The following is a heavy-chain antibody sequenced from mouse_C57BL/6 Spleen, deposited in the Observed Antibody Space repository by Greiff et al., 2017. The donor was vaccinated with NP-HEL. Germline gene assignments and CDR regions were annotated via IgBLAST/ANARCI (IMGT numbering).Heavy chain of an antibody. J-gene: IGHJ2*01. V-gene: IGHV1-81*01. CDR3: ARPTTVVATGIDY. Sequence: VKLQESGAELARPGASVKLSCKASGYTFTSYGISWVKQRTGQGLEWIGEIYPRSGNTYYNEKFKGKATLTADKSSSTAYMELRSLTSEDSAVYFCARPTTVVATGIDYWGQGTTLTVSS. D-gene: IGHD1-1*01. CDR2: IYPRSGNT. CDR1: GYTFTSYG.